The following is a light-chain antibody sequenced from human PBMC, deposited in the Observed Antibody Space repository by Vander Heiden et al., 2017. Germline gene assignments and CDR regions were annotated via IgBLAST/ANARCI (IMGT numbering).Light chain of an antibody. Sequence: EIVLTQSPGTLSLSPGERATLSCRASQSVSSSYLAWYQQKPGQAPRPLNQGATSRAHGNPRRFKGRGSGTDFTLTISRLEPEDFAVYYCQQYAGSPKLTFGGGTKVEIK. V-gene: IGKV3-20*01. CDR1: QSVSSSY. CDR2: GAT. J-gene: IGKJ4*01. CDR3: QQYAGSPKLT.